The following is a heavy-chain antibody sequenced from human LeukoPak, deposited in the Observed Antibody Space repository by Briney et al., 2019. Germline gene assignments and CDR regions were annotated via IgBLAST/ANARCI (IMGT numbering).Heavy chain of an antibody. D-gene: IGHD3-22*01. CDR2: ISNDGGGI. CDR1: GFTLYDYG. J-gene: IGHJ5*02. CDR3: AKGSTGYFADL. V-gene: IGHV3-23*01. Sequence: GGSLSLSCAASGFTLYDYGLIWVRQAPGKGLEWVAAISNDGGGIMYAAFVEGRFTISRDNSKNTLFLQMNSLRAEDTALYYCAKGSTGYFADLWGQGTLVTVSS.